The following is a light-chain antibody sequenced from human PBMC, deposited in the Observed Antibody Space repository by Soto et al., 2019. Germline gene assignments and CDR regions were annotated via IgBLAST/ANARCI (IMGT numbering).Light chain of an antibody. CDR3: ASWDDRLGAVI. V-gene: IGLV1-47*02. Sequence: QSVLTQPPSASGTPGQKVFISCSGSSSNIGGTNYAYWYQQLPGAAPKLLMHSNNLRPSGVPERISGSKFGTAASLAISGLRSEDEAVYNCASWDDRLGAVIFGGGTK. J-gene: IGLJ2*01. CDR1: SSNIGGTNY. CDR2: SNN.